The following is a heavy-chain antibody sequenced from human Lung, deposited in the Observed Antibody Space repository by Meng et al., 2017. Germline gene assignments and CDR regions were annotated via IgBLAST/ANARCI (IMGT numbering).Heavy chain of an antibody. CDR2: INAGNGNR. CDR3: ERGHHVSTMVRGVFFDF. J-gene: IGHJ4*02. Sequence: SVKVSCKASGYTFTTYAMHWVRQAPGQGLEWMVWINAGNGNRKYSQKFLGRVTITRDTSASTAYLELSSLRSEDTAVYYCERGHHVSTMVRGVFFDFWGQGTLVTVSS. V-gene: IGHV1-3*01. CDR1: GYTFTTYA. D-gene: IGHD3-10*01.